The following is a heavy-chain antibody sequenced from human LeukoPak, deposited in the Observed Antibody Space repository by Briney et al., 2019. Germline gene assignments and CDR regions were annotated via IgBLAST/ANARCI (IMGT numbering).Heavy chain of an antibody. CDR1: GFTFSSYA. V-gene: IGHV3-23*01. Sequence: GGSLRLSCAASGFTFSSYAMSWVRQAPGKGLEWVSVISDSGGSTLYADSVKGRFTISRDNSKNTLYLQMNSLRAEDTAVYYCARAGPDWRIDYWGQGSLVTVSS. J-gene: IGHJ4*02. D-gene: IGHD3-9*01. CDR2: ISDSGGST. CDR3: ARAGPDWRIDY.